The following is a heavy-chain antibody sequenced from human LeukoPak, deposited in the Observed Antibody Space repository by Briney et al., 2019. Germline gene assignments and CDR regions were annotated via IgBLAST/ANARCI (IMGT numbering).Heavy chain of an antibody. Sequence: PSETLSLTCAVSGYSLSSGYYWGWIRQPPGKGLEGNGSIYHSGSTYYNPSLKSRVTISVDTSKNQFSLKLSSVTAADTAVYYCARLLHYDFWSGYQYYFDYWGQGPLVTVSS. CDR3: ARLLHYDFWSGYQYYFDY. D-gene: IGHD3-3*01. CDR2: IYHSGST. V-gene: IGHV4-38-2*01. J-gene: IGHJ4*02. CDR1: GYSLSSGYY.